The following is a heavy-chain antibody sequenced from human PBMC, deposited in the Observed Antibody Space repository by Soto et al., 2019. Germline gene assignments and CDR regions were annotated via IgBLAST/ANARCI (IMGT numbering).Heavy chain of an antibody. Sequence: QEQLVESGGGVVQPGRSLRLSCAASGFTFSSYAMHWVRQAPGKGLEWVAVISYDGSNKYYADSVKGRFTISRDNSKNTLYLQMNSLRAEDTAVYYCARDPAEPDYYDSSGDWGQGTLVTVSS. CDR3: ARDPAEPDYYDSSGD. J-gene: IGHJ4*02. CDR2: ISYDGSNK. D-gene: IGHD3-22*01. CDR1: GFTFSSYA. V-gene: IGHV3-30-3*01.